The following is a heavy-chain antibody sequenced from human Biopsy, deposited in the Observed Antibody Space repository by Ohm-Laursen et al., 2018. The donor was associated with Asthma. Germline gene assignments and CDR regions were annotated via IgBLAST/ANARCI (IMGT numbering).Heavy chain of an antibody. CDR1: GYSLTDLS. D-gene: IGHD4-17*01. CDR2: HGHVEGGT. V-gene: IGHV1-24*01. Sequence: SVKVSCKISGYSLTDLSMHWVRQAPGQGLEWMGGHGHVEGGTVNAWRFQGRVTMTEDTSTDTAYMELSSLSSDDTAVYYCASDFPKDYVRYNFQFWGQGTLVTVSS. J-gene: IGHJ4*02. CDR3: ASDFPKDYVRYNFQF.